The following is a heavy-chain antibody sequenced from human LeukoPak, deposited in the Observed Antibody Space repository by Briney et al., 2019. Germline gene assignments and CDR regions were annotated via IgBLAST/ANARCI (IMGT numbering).Heavy chain of an antibody. V-gene: IGHV4-61*02. Sequence: KSSETLSLTCTVSGGSISSGSYYWSWIRQPAGKGLEWIGRIYTSGSTNYNPSLKSRVTISVDTSKNQFSLKLSSVTAADTAVYYCASQVVTWTEYFQHWGQGTLVTVSS. D-gene: IGHD4-23*01. J-gene: IGHJ1*01. CDR1: GGSISSGSYY. CDR3: ASQVVTWTEYFQH. CDR2: IYTSGST.